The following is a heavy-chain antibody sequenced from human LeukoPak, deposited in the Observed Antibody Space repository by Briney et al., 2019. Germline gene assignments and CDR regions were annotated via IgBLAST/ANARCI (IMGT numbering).Heavy chain of an antibody. D-gene: IGHD3-3*01. CDR1: GYTFTGCY. CDR3: ARDLSAITIFGVVIYYYYGMDV. Sequence: ASVKVSCKASGYTFTGCYMHWVRQAPGQGLEWMGWINPNSGGTNYAQKFQGRVTMTRDTSISTAYMELSRLRSDDTAVYYCARDLSAITIFGVVIYYYYGMDVWGQGTTVTVSS. CDR2: INPNSGGT. J-gene: IGHJ6*02. V-gene: IGHV1-2*02.